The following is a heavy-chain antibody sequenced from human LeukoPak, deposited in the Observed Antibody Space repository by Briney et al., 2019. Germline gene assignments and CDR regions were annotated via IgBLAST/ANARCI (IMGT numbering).Heavy chain of an antibody. Sequence: GGSLRLSCAASGFTFSGYWMHWVRQAPGKGLVWVSRINTDGSATAYADSVKGRFTISRDNAKNTLYLQMSSLRAEDTAVYYCAKGVSWYSFDYWGQGTLVTVSS. CDR2: INTDGSAT. J-gene: IGHJ4*02. V-gene: IGHV3-74*01. CDR3: AKGVSWYSFDY. D-gene: IGHD6-13*01. CDR1: GFTFSGYW.